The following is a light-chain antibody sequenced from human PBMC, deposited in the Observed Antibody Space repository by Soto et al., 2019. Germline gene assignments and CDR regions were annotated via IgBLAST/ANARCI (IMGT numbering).Light chain of an antibody. CDR1: SSDVGAYNY. CDR2: GVT. V-gene: IGLV2-14*01. J-gene: IGLJ1*01. CDR3: SSYTSASTLLYL. Sequence: QSVLTQPASVSGSPGQSITISCTGTSSDVGAYNYVSWYQQHPGIAPKLLIYGVTNRPSGVSTRFSGSKSGNTASLTISGLQAEDEADYHCSSYTSASTLLYLFGTGTKLTVL.